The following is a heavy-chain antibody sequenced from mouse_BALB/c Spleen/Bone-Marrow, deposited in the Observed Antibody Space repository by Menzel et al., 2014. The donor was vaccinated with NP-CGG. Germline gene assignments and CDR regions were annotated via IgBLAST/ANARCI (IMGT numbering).Heavy chain of an antibody. CDR3: ARREYGNGGFAY. CDR2: IYPGSGNT. J-gene: IGHJ3*01. D-gene: IGHD2-10*02. Sequence: QVHLQQPGAELARPGASVKLSCKASGYTFTDYYINWVKQRTGQGLEWIGEIYPGSGNTYYNEKFKGKATLTADKSSSTAYMQLSSLTSEDSAVYFCARREYGNGGFAYWGQGTLVTVSA. CDR1: GYTFTDYY. V-gene: IGHV1-77*01.